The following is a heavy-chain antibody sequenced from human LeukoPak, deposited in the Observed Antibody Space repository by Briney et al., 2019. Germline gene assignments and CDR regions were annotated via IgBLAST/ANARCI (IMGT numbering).Heavy chain of an antibody. J-gene: IGHJ4*02. CDR2: IYPGDSET. Sequence: GESLKISCKGSGYHFPNFWIAWVRQMPGKGLEWMGIIYPGDSETTYSPSFQGQVTISADKSISTAYLHWNSLKASDTAIYYCARRHSNYWSGYHLDYWGQGTLVTVSS. V-gene: IGHV5-51*01. CDR3: ARRHSNYWSGYHLDY. D-gene: IGHD3-3*01. CDR1: GYHFPNFW.